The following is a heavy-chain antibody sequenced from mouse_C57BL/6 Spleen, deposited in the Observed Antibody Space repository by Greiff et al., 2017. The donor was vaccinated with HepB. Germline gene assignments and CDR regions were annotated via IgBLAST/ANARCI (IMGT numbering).Heavy chain of an antibody. D-gene: IGHD2-4*01. J-gene: IGHJ2*01. CDR3: ARYYYDCDVGADY. CDR2: IYPGSGST. Sequence: QVQLQQPGAELVKPGASVKMSCKASGYTFTSYWITWVKQRPGQGLEWIGDIYPGSGSTNYNEKFKSKATLTVDTSSSTAYMQLSSLTSEDSAVYYCARYYYDCDVGADYWGQGTTLTVSS. V-gene: IGHV1-55*01. CDR1: GYTFTSYW.